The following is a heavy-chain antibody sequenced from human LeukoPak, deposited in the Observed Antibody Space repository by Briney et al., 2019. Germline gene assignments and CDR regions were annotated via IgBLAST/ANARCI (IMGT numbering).Heavy chain of an antibody. CDR2: IKQDGSEK. D-gene: IGHD1-26*01. CDR1: GFTFSSYW. J-gene: IGHJ4*02. CDR3: AKDAVGATAYYFDY. Sequence: GGSLRLSCAASGFTFSSYWMSWVRQAPGKGLEWVANIKQDGSEKYYVDSVKGRFTISRDSAKNSLYLQMNSLRAEDTAVYYCAKDAVGATAYYFDYWGQGTLVTVSS. V-gene: IGHV3-7*03.